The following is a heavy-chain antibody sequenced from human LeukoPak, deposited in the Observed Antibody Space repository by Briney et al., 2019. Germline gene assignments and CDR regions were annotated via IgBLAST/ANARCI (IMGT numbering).Heavy chain of an antibody. CDR3: TRERSGYYYNWFDP. V-gene: IGHV3-49*04. CDR2: IRSKAYGGTT. CDR1: GFTFGDYT. D-gene: IGHD3-22*01. Sequence: GGSLRLSCTASGFTFGDYTMNWVRQAPGKGLEWVGFIRSKAYGGTTEYAASVKGRFTISRDDSKTIAYLQMNSLKTEDTALYYCTRERSGYYYNWFDPWGQGTLVTVSS. J-gene: IGHJ5*02.